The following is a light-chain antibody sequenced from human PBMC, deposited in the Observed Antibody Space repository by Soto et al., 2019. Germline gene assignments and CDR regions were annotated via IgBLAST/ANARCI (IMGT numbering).Light chain of an antibody. Sequence: QSALTQTPSASGSPGQSVTISCTGTSSDVGASEYVSWYQQHPGKAPKLMIYQVSKRPSGVPDRFSGSRSGNTASLTVSGLQAEDEADYYCTSYTSSYIFVLGGGTKLTVL. CDR3: TSYTSSYIFV. J-gene: IGLJ1*01. CDR2: QVS. V-gene: IGLV2-8*01. CDR1: SSDVGASEY.